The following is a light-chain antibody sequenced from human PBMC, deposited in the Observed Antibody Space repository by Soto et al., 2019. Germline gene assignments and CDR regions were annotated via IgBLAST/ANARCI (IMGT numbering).Light chain of an antibody. CDR3: QQYAGSPWT. J-gene: IGKJ1*01. CDR2: GAF. Sequence: EIVMTQSPATLSMSPGERATLSCRASQSVRSNLAWYHQKPGQAPRLLIYGAFTRATGIPARFSGSGSGTEFTLTINSLEPEDFAVYYCQQYAGSPWTFGQGTKVDIK. CDR1: QSVRSN. V-gene: IGKV3D-15*02.